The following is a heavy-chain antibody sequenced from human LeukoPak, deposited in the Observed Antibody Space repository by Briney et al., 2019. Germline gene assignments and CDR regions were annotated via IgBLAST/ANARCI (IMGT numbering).Heavy chain of an antibody. J-gene: IGHJ4*02. V-gene: IGHV3-66*01. CDR3: ARELVGATAFDY. Sequence: HPGGSLRLSCAASGFTVSSNYMSWVRQAPGKGLEWVSVIYSGGSTYYADSVKGRFTISRDNAKNSLYLQMNSLRAEDTAVYYCARELVGATAFDYWGQGTLVTVSS. D-gene: IGHD1-26*01. CDR1: GFTVSSNY. CDR2: IYSGGST.